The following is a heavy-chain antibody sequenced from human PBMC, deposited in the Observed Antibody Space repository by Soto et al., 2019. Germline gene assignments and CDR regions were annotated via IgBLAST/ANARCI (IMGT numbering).Heavy chain of an antibody. J-gene: IGHJ6*02. D-gene: IGHD3-3*01. CDR2: SSNRDRST. CDR3: ARAWKIEKFGVISMSKGLDV. V-gene: IGHV3-11*01. Sequence: GGSLRLSCAASGFIFSDYYMTWIRQAPGKXLEWLSCSSNRDRSTYYADSVKDRFVVSKDNAKNLVYLQMNSLRAEDTAVYFCARAWKIEKFGVISMSKGLDVWGQGPTVTVSS. CDR1: GFIFSDYY.